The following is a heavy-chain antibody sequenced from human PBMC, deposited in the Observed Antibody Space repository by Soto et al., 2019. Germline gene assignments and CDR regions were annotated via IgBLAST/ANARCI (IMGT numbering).Heavy chain of an antibody. V-gene: IGHV3-30-3*01. CDR3: ARSSGRYGMDV. J-gene: IGHJ6*02. CDR2: ISYDGSNK. Sequence: PXGSLSPSCAASGFTFSSYAMHWVRQAPGKGLEWVAVISYDGSNKYYADSVKGRFTISRDNSKNTLYLQMNSLRAEDTAVYYCARSSGRYGMDVWGQGTTVTVSS. D-gene: IGHD2-15*01. CDR1: GFTFSSYA.